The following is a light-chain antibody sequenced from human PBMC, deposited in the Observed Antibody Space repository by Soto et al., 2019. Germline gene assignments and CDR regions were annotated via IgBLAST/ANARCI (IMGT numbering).Light chain of an antibody. CDR3: QHYGSALFT. CDR2: GAS. Sequence: EIVLTQSPGTLSLSPGERATLSCRASQSFSSSYLAWYQQKPGQAPRLLIYGASSRATGIPDRFSGSGSGTDLTLTICSLEPEDFAVYYCQHYGSALFTFGPGTKVDVK. CDR1: QSFSSSY. J-gene: IGKJ3*01. V-gene: IGKV3-20*01.